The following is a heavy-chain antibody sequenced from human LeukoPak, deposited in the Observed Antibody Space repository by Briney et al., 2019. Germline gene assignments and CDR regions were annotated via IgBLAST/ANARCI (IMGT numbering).Heavy chain of an antibody. V-gene: IGHV4-59*12. Sequence: ASETLSLTCTVSGGSISSYYWSWIRQPPGKGLEWIGYIYYSGSTNYNPSLKSRVTISVDTSKNQFSLNLNSVTAAGTAVYYCALWGYFDSSGRHFWGQGTLVTVSS. CDR1: GGSISSYY. CDR2: IYYSGST. J-gene: IGHJ4*02. CDR3: ALWGYFDSSGRHF. D-gene: IGHD3-22*01.